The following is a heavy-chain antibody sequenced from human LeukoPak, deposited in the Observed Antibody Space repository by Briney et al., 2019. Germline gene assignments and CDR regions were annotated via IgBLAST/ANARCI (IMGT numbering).Heavy chain of an antibody. CDR3: ARDTVPFRVIAVAGGAFDY. CDR2: IREDGSEK. D-gene: IGHD6-19*01. CDR1: GFTFSNYW. Sequence: GGSLRLSCAASGFTFSNYWMTWVRQAPGKGLEWVANIREDGSEKYYVDSVKGRFTISRDNAKNSLYLQMNSLRAEDTAVYYCARDTVPFRVIAVAGGAFDYWGQGTLVTVSS. J-gene: IGHJ4*02. V-gene: IGHV3-7*03.